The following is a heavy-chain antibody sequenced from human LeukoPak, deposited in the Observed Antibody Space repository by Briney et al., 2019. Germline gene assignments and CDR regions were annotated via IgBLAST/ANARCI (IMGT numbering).Heavy chain of an antibody. CDR1: GFTFSSYA. J-gene: IGHJ4*02. CDR2: ISGSGGST. Sequence: QTGGSLRLSCAASGFTFSSYAMSWVRQAPGKGLEWVSAISGSGGSTYYADSVKGRFTISRDNSKNTPYLQMNSLRAEDTAVYYCAKSLSYYDIFGVPTQWGQGTLVTVSS. V-gene: IGHV3-23*01. CDR3: AKSLSYYDIFGVPTQ. D-gene: IGHD3-9*01.